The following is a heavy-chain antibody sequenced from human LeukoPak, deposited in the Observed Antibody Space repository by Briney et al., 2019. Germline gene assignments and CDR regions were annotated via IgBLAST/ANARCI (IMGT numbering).Heavy chain of an antibody. V-gene: IGHV3-23*01. CDR2: ISGSGGST. D-gene: IGHD6-13*01. CDR1: GFTFSSYA. CDR3: AKDRYSSSWCGTNDY. J-gene: IGHJ4*02. Sequence: GGSLRLSCAASGFTFSSYAMSWVRQAPGKGLEWVSAISGSGGSTYYVDSVKGRFTISRDNSKNTLYLQMNSLRAEDTAVYYCAKDRYSSSWCGTNDYWGQGTLVTVSS.